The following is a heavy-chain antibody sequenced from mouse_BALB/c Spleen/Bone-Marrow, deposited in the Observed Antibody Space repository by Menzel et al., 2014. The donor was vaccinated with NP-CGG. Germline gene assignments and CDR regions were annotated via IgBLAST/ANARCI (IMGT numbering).Heavy chain of an antibody. J-gene: IGHJ3*01. V-gene: IGHV1-80*01. CDR2: IYPGDGDI. Sequence: AELVRPGSSVKISCKASGYAFSSYWMTWVQQRPGQGLEWIGQIYPGDGDINYNGKFKGKATLTADKSSGTAYMQFSSLTSEDSAVYFCARGDCEFEAWFTNWGRGTLVTVSA. CDR1: GYAFSSYW. CDR3: ARGDCEFEAWFTN.